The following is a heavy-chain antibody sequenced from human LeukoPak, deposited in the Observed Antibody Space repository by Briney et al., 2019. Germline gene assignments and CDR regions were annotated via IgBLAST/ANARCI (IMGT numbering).Heavy chain of an antibody. J-gene: IGHJ4*02. CDR1: GYTFSGYY. CDR3: ARDGACSSTSCQNFDY. V-gene: IGHV1-2*02. CDR2: INPYSGVT. Sequence: ASVKVSCKASGYTFSGYYIHWVREAPGQGLEWMGWINPYSGVTNHVQKFQGRVTMTTDTTINTAYMDLSSLRSDDTAVYYCARDGACSSTSCQNFDYWGQGTLVTVSS. D-gene: IGHD2-2*01.